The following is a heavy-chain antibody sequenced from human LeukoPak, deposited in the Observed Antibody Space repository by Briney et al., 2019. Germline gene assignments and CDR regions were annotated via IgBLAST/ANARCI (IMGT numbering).Heavy chain of an antibody. CDR1: GFTFSSYD. D-gene: IGHD5-12*01. V-gene: IGHV3-7*01. CDR3: ARVKEASAFDI. CDR2: IKQDGSEK. J-gene: IGHJ3*02. Sequence: GGALRLSCAASGFTFSSYDMTWVRQAPGKGLEWVANIKQDGSEKYYVGSVKGRFTISRDNAKNSLYLQMNSLRAEDTAVYYCARVKEASAFDIWGQGTMVTVSS.